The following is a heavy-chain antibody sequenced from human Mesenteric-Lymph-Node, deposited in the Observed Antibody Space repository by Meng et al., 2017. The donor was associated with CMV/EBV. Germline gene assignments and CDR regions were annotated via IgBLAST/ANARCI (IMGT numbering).Heavy chain of an antibody. Sequence: GESLKISCAASGFTFSSYWMHWVRQAPGKGLVWVSRINSDGSSTSYADSVKGRFTISRDNAKNTLYLQMNSLRAENTAVYYCAKAVAGTNDYWCQGTLVTVSS. CDR1: GFTFSSYW. CDR2: INSDGSST. V-gene: IGHV3-74*01. J-gene: IGHJ4*02. CDR3: AKAVAGTNDY. D-gene: IGHD6-19*01.